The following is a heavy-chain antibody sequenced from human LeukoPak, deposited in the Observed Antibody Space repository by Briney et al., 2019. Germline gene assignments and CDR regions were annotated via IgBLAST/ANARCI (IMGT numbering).Heavy chain of an antibody. J-gene: IGHJ4*02. CDR1: GFTFSSYG. CDR2: IWYDGSNK. D-gene: IGHD1-26*01. V-gene: IGHV3-33*01. Sequence: GRSLRLSCAASGFTFSSYGMHWVRQAPGKGLEWVAVIWYDGSNKYYADSVKGRFTISRDNAKNSVYLQMNSLRDEDTAVYYCARYGSYPEAFDYWGQGTLVTVSS. CDR3: ARYGSYPEAFDY.